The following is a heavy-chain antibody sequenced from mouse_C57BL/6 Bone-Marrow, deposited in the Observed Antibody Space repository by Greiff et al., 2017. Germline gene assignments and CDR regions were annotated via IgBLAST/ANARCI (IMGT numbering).Heavy chain of an antibody. Sequence: EVQGVESGGGLVQPGGSLKLSCAASGFTLSDYYMYWVRQTPEKRLEWVAYISNGGGSTYYPDTVKGRFTISRDNAKNTLYLQMSRLKSEDTAMYYCARHSTLAYWGQGTLVTVSA. D-gene: IGHD5-1*01. J-gene: IGHJ3*01. V-gene: IGHV5-12*01. CDR1: GFTLSDYY. CDR3: ARHSTLAY. CDR2: ISNGGGST.